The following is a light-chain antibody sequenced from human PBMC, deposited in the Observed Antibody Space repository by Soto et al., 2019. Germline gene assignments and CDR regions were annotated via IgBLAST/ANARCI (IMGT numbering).Light chain of an antibody. CDR3: QQRRT. CDR2: DAS. J-gene: IGKJ5*01. V-gene: IGKV3-11*01. CDR1: QTVSSY. Sequence: EIVLTQSPATLSLSPGERATLSCMASQTVSSYLAWYQQKPGQAPRLLVYDASDRATGVPARCSGSWSGTDFTLIISSLEPEEFAVYYCQQRRTFGQGTRLESK.